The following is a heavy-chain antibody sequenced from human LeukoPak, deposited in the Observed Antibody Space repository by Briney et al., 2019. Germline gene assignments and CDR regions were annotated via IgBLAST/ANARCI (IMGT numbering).Heavy chain of an antibody. V-gene: IGHV4-31*03. D-gene: IGHD3-10*01. J-gene: IGHJ6*04. CDR2: IYYSGST. Sequence: PSQTLSLTCTVSGGSISSGGYYWSWIRQHPGTGLEWIGYIYYSGSTYYNPSLKSRVTVSVDTSKNQFSLKLSSVTAADTAVYYCARDRITMVRGVPQDYYYGMDVWGKGTTVTVSS. CDR3: ARDRITMVRGVPQDYYYGMDV. CDR1: GGSISSGGYY.